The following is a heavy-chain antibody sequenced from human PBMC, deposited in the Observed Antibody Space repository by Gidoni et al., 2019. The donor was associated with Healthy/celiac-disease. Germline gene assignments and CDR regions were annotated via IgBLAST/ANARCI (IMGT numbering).Heavy chain of an antibody. D-gene: IGHD3-3*01. CDR1: GFIFSSYW. V-gene: IGHV3-7*03. Sequence: EVQLVESGGGLVQPGGSLRLSCAASGFIFSSYWMSWVRQAPGKGLEWVANIKQDGREKYYVDSVKGRFTISRDNAKNSLYLQMNSLRAEDTSVYYCARGGYYDFWSGYPDAFDIWGQGTMVTVSS. J-gene: IGHJ3*02. CDR3: ARGGYYDFWSGYPDAFDI. CDR2: IKQDGREK.